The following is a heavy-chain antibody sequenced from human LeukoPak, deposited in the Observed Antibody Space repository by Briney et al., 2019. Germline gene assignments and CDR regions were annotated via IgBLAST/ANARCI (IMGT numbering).Heavy chain of an antibody. V-gene: IGHV4-34*01. CDR2: INHSGST. D-gene: IGHD2-15*01. J-gene: IGHJ1*01. CDR3: ASLEGPRGHEYFQH. CDR1: GGSFSGYY. Sequence: SETQSLTCAVYGGSFSGYYWSWIRQPPGKGLEWIGEINHSGSTNYNPSLKSRVTISVDTSKNQFSLKLSSVTAADTAVYYCASLEGPRGHEYFQHWGQGTLVTVSS.